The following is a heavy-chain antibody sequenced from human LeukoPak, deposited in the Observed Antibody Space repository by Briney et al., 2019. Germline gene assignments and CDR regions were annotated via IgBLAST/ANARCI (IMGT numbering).Heavy chain of an antibody. CDR3: ARALYYDFWSGYSH. V-gene: IGHV1-18*01. CDR2: ISAYNGNT. CDR1: GYTFTSYG. J-gene: IGHJ4*02. Sequence: VSVKVSCKASGYTFTSYGISWVRQAPGQGLEWMGWISAYNGNTNYAQKLQGRVTMTTDTSTSTAYMELRSLRSDDTAVYYCARALYYDFWSGYSHWGQGTLVTVSS. D-gene: IGHD3-3*01.